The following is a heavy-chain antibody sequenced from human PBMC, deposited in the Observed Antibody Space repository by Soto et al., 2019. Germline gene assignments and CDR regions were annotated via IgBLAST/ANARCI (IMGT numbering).Heavy chain of an antibody. Sequence: EVQLLESGGGLVQPGGSLRLSCAASGFTFSTYAMSWVRQAPGKGLEWVSTITTSGGNTYYADSVQRRFTISRDNSKNTLYLQMNSLRAEDTAVYYCAGRYCTNGVCYTNYYYYIDVWGKGTTVTVSS. CDR3: AGRYCTNGVCYTNYYYYIDV. CDR2: ITTSGGNT. D-gene: IGHD2-8*01. CDR1: GFTFSTYA. J-gene: IGHJ6*03. V-gene: IGHV3-23*01.